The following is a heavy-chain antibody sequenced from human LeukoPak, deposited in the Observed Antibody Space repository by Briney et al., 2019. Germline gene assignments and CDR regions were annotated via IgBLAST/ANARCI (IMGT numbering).Heavy chain of an antibody. D-gene: IGHD3-10*01. J-gene: IGHJ4*02. CDR1: GFTFSSHA. CDR3: AIGGTYGSGS. CDR2: ISGSGGST. V-gene: IGHV3-23*01. Sequence: GGSLRLSCAASGFTFSSHAMSWVRQAPGKGLEWVSGISGSGGSTNYADSVKGRFTISRDNSKNTLYLQMNSLRAEDTAVYYCAIGGTYGSGSWGQGTLVTVSS.